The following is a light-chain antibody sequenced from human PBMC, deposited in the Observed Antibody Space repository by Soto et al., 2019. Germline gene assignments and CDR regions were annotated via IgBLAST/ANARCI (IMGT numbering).Light chain of an antibody. V-gene: IGKV3-20*01. Sequence: EIVLTQSPGTLSLSPGERATLSCRASQSISIRYLAWYQQQPGQAPRLLIYSTSTRDTGIPDRVSGSGSGTDFTLTISKLEPGDFAVYYCQQYGGSSWTFGQGTKVDIK. CDR3: QQYGGSSWT. CDR2: STS. CDR1: QSISIRY. J-gene: IGKJ1*01.